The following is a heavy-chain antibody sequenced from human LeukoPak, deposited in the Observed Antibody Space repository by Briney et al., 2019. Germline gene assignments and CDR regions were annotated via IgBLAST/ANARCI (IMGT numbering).Heavy chain of an antibody. CDR3: ARVEMATIISDY. V-gene: IGHV4-30-2*01. J-gene: IGHJ4*02. D-gene: IGHD5-24*01. Sequence: SETLSLTCAVSGGSISSGGYSWSWIQQPPGKGLEWIGYIYHSGSTYYNPSLKSRVTISVDRSKNQFSLKLSSVTAADTAVYYCARVEMATIISDYWGQGTLVTVSS. CDR1: GGSISSGGYS. CDR2: IYHSGST.